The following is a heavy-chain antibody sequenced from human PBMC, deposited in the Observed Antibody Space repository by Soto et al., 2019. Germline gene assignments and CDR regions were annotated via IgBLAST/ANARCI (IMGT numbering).Heavy chain of an antibody. CDR1: GYSFTNYN. Sequence: QVQFVQSGAEVKKPGASVKVSCKASGYSFTNYNVHWVRQAPGQGPEWMAMIYASGGRTTYAQSFQGRVTVTRDTSTSTVYLELNSLRSDDTAVYYCFRGGYDDYGKEGRYWGQGTLVTVSS. CDR3: FRGGYDDYGKEGRY. V-gene: IGHV1-46*01. D-gene: IGHD5-12*01. CDR2: IYASGGRT. J-gene: IGHJ4*02.